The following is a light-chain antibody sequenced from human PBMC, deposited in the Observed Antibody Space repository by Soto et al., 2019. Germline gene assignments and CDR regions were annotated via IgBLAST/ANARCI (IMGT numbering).Light chain of an antibody. CDR1: QSISSD. CDR2: AAS. V-gene: IGKV1-39*01. Sequence: DIQMTQSPSSLSASLGDRVTITCRASQSISSDLNWYQQKQWKAPKLLIYAASSLQSGVPSSVSGSGSCTDFTLTISSLQHEDFAAYYCQQTYSSPYTFGQGTKLEIK. CDR3: QQTYSSPYT. J-gene: IGKJ2*01.